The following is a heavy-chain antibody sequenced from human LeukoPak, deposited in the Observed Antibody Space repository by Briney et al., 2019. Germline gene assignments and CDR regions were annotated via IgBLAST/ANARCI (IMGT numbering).Heavy chain of an antibody. J-gene: IGHJ1*01. D-gene: IGHD3-22*01. Sequence: GASVKVSCKASGYTFTSYDINWVRQATGQGLEWMGWMNPNSGNTGYAQKFQGRVTITADESTSTAYMELSSLRSEDTAVYYCARWNYYDSSGYYQEYFQHWGQGTLVTVSS. CDR2: MNPNSGNT. CDR1: GYTFTSYD. V-gene: IGHV1-8*01. CDR3: ARWNYYDSSGYYQEYFQH.